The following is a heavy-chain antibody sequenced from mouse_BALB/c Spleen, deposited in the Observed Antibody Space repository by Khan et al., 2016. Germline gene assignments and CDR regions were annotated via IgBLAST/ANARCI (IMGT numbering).Heavy chain of an antibody. CDR1: GFTFSNYW. Sequence: EVELVESGGGLVQPGGSMKLSCVASGFTFSNYWMNWVRQSPEKGLEWVAEIRLKSNNYATPYAESVKGRFNISRDDSKSSVYMQMNNLRAEDSGIYFCLNCHFAMDYWGQGTSVTVSS. CDR2: IRLKSNNYAT. J-gene: IGHJ4*01. CDR3: LNCHFAMDY. V-gene: IGHV6-6*02.